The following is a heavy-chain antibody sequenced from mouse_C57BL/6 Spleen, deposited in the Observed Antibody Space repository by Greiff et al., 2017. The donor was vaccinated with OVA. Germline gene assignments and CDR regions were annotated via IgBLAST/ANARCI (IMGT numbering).Heavy chain of an antibody. CDR1: GYTFTSYW. D-gene: IGHD3-3*01. J-gene: IGHJ2*01. CDR2: IHPNSGST. CDR3: ARLGQGHFDY. V-gene: IGHV1-64*01. Sequence: QVQLQQSGAELVKPGASVKLSCKASGYTFTSYWMHWVKQRPGQGLEWIGMIHPNSGSTNYNEKFKSKATLTVDKSSSTAYMQLSSLTSEDSAVYYCARLGQGHFDYWGQGTTLTVSS.